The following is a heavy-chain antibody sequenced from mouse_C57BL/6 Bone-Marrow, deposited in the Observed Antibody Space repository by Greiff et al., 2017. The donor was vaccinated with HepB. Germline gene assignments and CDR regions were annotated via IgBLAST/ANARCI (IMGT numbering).Heavy chain of an antibody. CDR1: GFTFSSYA. V-gene: IGHV5-4*01. CDR3: ARDPYEYGFAY. D-gene: IGHD2-4*01. CDR2: ISAGGSYT. J-gene: IGHJ3*01. Sequence: EVMLVESGGGLVKPGGSLKLSCAASGFTFSSYAMSWVRQTPEKRLEWVATISAGGSYTYYPDNVKGRFTISRDNAKNNLYLQMSHLKSEDTAMYYCARDPYEYGFAYWGQGTLVTVSA.